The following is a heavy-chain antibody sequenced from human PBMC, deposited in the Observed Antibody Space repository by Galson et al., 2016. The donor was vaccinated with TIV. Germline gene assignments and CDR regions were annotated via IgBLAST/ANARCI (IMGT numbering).Heavy chain of an antibody. CDR2: ISGYNENT. D-gene: IGHD3-3*02. V-gene: IGHV1-18*01. CDR3: ARDPTSSPRVISLYYYYGMDV. CDR1: GYSFTSYG. Sequence: VSCKATGYSFTSYGVSWVRQAPGQGFEWMGWISGYNENTYYGQKFQDRVTMTKDTSTSTAYLEMKRLTSDDTAVYYCARDPTSSPRVISLYYYYGMDVWGQGTTVIVS. J-gene: IGHJ6*02.